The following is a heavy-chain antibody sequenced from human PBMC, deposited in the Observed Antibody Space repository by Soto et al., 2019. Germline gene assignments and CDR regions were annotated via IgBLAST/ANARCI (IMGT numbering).Heavy chain of an antibody. J-gene: IGHJ6*02. D-gene: IGHD6-6*01. CDR1: GFTFSSYA. Sequence: PGGSLRLSCAASGFTFSSYAMSWVRQAPGKGLEWVSAISGSGGSTYYADSVKGRFTISRDNSKNTLYLQMNSLRAEDTAVYYCASLTPQAARHYYYFGMDVWGQGTTVTVSS. V-gene: IGHV3-23*01. CDR3: ASLTPQAARHYYYFGMDV. CDR2: ISGSGGST.